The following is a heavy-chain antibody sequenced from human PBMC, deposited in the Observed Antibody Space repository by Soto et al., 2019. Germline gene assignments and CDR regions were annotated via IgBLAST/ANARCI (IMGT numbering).Heavy chain of an antibody. CDR1: GGTFSSYA. D-gene: IGHD5-12*01. CDR2: IIPIFGTA. CDR3: ARPRDGYNPPFDY. V-gene: IGHV1-69*13. J-gene: IGHJ4*02. Sequence: SVKVSCKASGGTFSSYAISWVRQAPGRGLEWMGGIIPIFGTANYAQKFQGRVTITADESTSTAYMELSSLRSEDTAVYYCARPRDGYNPPFDYWGQGTLVTVSS.